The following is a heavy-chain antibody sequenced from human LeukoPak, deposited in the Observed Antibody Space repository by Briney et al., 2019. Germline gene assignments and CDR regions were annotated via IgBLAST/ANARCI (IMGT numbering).Heavy chain of an antibody. V-gene: IGHV4-39*01. CDR2: IYYSGST. CDR1: GGSISSSNYY. D-gene: IGHD3-10*01. J-gene: IGHJ5*02. CDR3: ARLSALLNGFDP. Sequence: SETLSLTCTVSGGSISSSNYYWGWIRQPPGKGLEWIGNIYYSGSTYYIPSLRSRVTISVDSSNNQFSLKLSSVTAADTAVYYCARLSALLNGFDPWGQGTLVTVSS.